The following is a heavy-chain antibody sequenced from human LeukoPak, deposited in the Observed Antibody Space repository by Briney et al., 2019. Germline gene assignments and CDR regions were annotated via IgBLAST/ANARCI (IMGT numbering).Heavy chain of an antibody. D-gene: IGHD4-17*01. Sequence: PGGSLRLSCAASGFTFSSYSMNWVRQAPGKGLEWVSSISSSSSYIYYADSVKGRFTISGDNAKNSLYLQMNSLRAEDTAVYYCARSDYGDYIGINDYWGQGTLVTVSS. CDR2: ISSSSSYI. CDR3: ARSDYGDYIGINDY. J-gene: IGHJ4*02. V-gene: IGHV3-21*01. CDR1: GFTFSSYS.